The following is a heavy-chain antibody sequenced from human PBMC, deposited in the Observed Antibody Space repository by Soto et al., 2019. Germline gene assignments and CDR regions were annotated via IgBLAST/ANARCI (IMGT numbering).Heavy chain of an antibody. CDR1: GYSFTSYW. CDR3: ARIDDPYYYGMDV. J-gene: IGHJ6*02. CDR2: IDPSDSYT. Sequence: GGSLKISCKGSGYSFTSYWISWVRQMPGKGLEWMGRIDPSDSYTNYSPSFQGHVTIPADKSISTAYLQWSSLKASDTAMYYCARIDDPYYYGMDVWGQGTTVTVSS. D-gene: IGHD1-1*01. V-gene: IGHV5-10-1*01.